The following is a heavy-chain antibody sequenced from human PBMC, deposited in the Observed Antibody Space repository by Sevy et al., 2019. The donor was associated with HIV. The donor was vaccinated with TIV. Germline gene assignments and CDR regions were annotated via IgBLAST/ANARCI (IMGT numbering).Heavy chain of an antibody. CDR1: GYTFISYS. CDR3: ALGGYCSSTSCDLLSSLDY. CDR2: ISAYNGNT. Sequence: ASVKVSCKASGYTFISYSISWVRQAPGQGLEWMGWISAYNGNTNYAQKLQGRVTLTTDTSTSTAYMELRSLRSDDTAVYYCALGGYCSSTSCDLLSSLDYWGQGTLVTVSS. D-gene: IGHD2-2*01. V-gene: IGHV1-18*01. J-gene: IGHJ4*02.